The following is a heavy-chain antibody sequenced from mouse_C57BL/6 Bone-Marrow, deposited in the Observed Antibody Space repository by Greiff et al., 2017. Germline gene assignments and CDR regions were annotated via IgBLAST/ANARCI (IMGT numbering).Heavy chain of an antibody. CDR1: GYTFTSYW. Sequence: QVQLQQPGAELVKPGASVKMSCKASGYTFTSYWITWVKQRPGQGLEWIGDIYPGSGSTNYNEKFKSKATLTEDTSSSTAYMQLSSLTSEDSAVYYWARPYYSNYWYFDVWGTGTTVTDAS. D-gene: IGHD2-5*01. CDR2: IYPGSGST. CDR3: ARPYYSNYWYFDV. J-gene: IGHJ1*03. V-gene: IGHV1-55*01.